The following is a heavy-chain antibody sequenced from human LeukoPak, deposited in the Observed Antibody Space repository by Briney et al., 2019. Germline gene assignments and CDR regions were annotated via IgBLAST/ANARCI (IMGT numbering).Heavy chain of an antibody. CDR2: ISAYNGNT. D-gene: IGHD3-9*01. CDR1: GYTFTSYG. CDR3: ARDQARIRYFDTTRNDY. J-gene: IGHJ4*02. V-gene: IGHV1-18*01. Sequence: GASVKVSCKASGYTFTSYGISWVRQAPGQGLEWMGWISAYNGNTNYAQKLQGRVTMTTDTSTSTAYMELRSLRSDDTAVYYCARDQARIRYFDTTRNDYWGQGTLVTVSS.